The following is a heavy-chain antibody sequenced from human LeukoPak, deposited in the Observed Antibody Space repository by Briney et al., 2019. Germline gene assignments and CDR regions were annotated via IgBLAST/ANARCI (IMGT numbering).Heavy chain of an antibody. CDR3: AKESGSGSYYYEFFDY. CDR2: IGGSGTKT. CDR1: GFTFTKYA. J-gene: IGHJ4*02. Sequence: GGSLRLSCAASGFTFTKYAMSWVRQAAGKGLEWVSAIGGSGTKTFYAESVKGWFTISRDNSNNILFLQMDSLRAEDTAVYYCAKESGSGSYYYEFFDYWGQGTLVTVSS. V-gene: IGHV3-23*01. D-gene: IGHD3-10*01.